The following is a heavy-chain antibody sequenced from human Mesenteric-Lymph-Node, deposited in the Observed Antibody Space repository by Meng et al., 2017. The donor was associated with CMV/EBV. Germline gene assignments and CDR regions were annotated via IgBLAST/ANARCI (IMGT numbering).Heavy chain of an antibody. CDR3: ARGVSQTTWNYGNHYFGMAV. Sequence: GESLKISCAASGFTFSNYWMSWVRQAPGKGLEWVANIKQDGSEKYYVDSVKGRFTISRDNAKNSLYLQMNSLRAEDTAVYYCARGVSQTTWNYGNHYFGMAVWGQGTTVTVSS. J-gene: IGHJ6*02. CDR1: GFTFSNYW. V-gene: IGHV3-7*01. D-gene: IGHD1-7*01. CDR2: IKQDGSEK.